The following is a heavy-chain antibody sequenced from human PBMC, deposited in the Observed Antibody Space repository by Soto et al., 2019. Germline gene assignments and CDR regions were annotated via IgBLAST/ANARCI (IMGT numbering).Heavy chain of an antibody. CDR2: IYPGNSDT. J-gene: IGHJ3*01. V-gene: IGHV5-51*01. CDR1: GYSFTSYW. CDR3: ARRVDAFDL. Sequence: GESLKISCQGSGYSFTSYWIGWVRQMPGKGLEWMGIIYPGNSDTRYSPSFQGQVTISADKSVRTAYLQWSSLKASDTAIYYCARRVDAFDLWGQGTMVTVSS.